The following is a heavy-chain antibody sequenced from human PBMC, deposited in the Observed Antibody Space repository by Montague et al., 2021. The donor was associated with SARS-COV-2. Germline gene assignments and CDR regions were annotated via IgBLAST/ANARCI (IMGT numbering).Heavy chain of an antibody. Sequence: CAISGDSVSSTSASWNWIRQSPSRGLEWLGRTYYRSWWRSQYPGSLESRIAISGDTSKNQFSLQLNSVTPEGTAVYYCASAFYGDHWAFDVWGQGTMVTVSS. CDR1: GDSVSSTSAS. J-gene: IGHJ3*01. D-gene: IGHD3-3*02. CDR2: TYYRSWWRS. CDR3: ASAFYGDHWAFDV. V-gene: IGHV6-1*01.